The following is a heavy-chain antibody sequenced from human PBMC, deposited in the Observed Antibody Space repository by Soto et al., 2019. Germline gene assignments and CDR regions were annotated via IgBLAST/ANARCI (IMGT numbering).Heavy chain of an antibody. D-gene: IGHD3-3*01. V-gene: IGHV1-2*04. Sequence: ASVKVSCKASGYTFTGYYMHWVRQAPGQGLERMGWINPNSGGTNYAQKFQGWVTMTRDTSISTAYMELSRLRSDDTAVYYCARDSLGIRSLEWLHLDYGMDVWGQGTTVTVSS. CDR3: ARDSLGIRSLEWLHLDYGMDV. J-gene: IGHJ6*02. CDR2: INPNSGGT. CDR1: GYTFTGYY.